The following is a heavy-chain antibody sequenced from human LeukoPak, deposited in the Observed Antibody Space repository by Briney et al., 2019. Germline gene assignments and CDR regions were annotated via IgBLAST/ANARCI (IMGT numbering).Heavy chain of an antibody. CDR2: ISGSGGST. V-gene: IGHV3-23*01. CDR1: GFTFSSYA. Sequence: GGSLRLSCAASGFTFSSYAMSWVRQAPGKGLEWVSAISGSGGSTYYADAVKGRFTISRDNSKNTLYLQMNSLRAEHTAVYYCAKGSVLLWFGELVSDAFDIWGQGTMVTVPS. J-gene: IGHJ3*02. CDR3: AKGSVLLWFGELVSDAFDI. D-gene: IGHD3-10*01.